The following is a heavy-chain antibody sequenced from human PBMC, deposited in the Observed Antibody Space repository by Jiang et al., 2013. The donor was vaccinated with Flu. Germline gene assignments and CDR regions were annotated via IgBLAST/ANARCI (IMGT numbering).Heavy chain of an antibody. D-gene: IGHD3-16*02. Sequence: GAEVKKPGESLRISCKGSGYSFTSYWITWVRQMPGKGLEWMGRIDPSDSYTNYSPSFQGHVTISADKSISTAYLQWSSLKASDTAMYYCARLGELSLPAYNWFDPWGQGTLVTVSS. CDR1: GYSFTSYW. CDR3: ARLGELSLPAYNWFDP. V-gene: IGHV5-10-1*01. J-gene: IGHJ5*02. CDR2: IDPSDSYT.